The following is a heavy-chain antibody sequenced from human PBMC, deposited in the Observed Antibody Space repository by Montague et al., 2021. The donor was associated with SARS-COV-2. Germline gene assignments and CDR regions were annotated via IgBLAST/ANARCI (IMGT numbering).Heavy chain of an antibody. CDR2: IYDSGGT. CDR1: GGPISGYY. D-gene: IGHD6-13*01. CDR3: ARDRFIAGGRLPHGFDP. V-gene: IGHV4-59*01. J-gene: IGHJ5*02. Sequence: SETLSLTCSVSGGPISGYYWSWIRQSPGKGREWIGYIYDSGGTIXNPSLMSRVIISVDTSKSQFSLKLSSVTAADTAVYYCARDRFIAGGRLPHGFDPWGQGTLVTVSS.